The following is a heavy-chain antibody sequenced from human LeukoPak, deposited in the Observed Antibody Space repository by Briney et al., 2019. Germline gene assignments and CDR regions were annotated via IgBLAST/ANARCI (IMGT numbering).Heavy chain of an antibody. CDR2: ISSSGSTI. CDR3: AKEGSYDAFDI. Sequence: GGSLRLSCAASGFTFSSYEMNWVRQAPGKGLEWVSYISSSGSTINYAGSVKGRFTISRDNAENSLYLQMNSLRADDTAVYYCAKEGSYDAFDIWGQGTMVTVSS. V-gene: IGHV3-48*03. D-gene: IGHD1-26*01. J-gene: IGHJ3*02. CDR1: GFTFSSYE.